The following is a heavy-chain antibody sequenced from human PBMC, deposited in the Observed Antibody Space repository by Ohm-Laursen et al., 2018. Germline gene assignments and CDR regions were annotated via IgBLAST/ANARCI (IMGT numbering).Heavy chain of an antibody. V-gene: IGHV4-4*07. J-gene: IGHJ5*02. CDR3: AKESSDSVLLWFGALNWFDP. D-gene: IGHD3-10*01. CDR1: GGSISSYY. Sequence: PSQTLSLTCTVSGGSISSYYWSWIRQPAGKGLEWIGRIYTSGSTNYNPSLKSRVTMSVDTSKNQFSLKLSSVTAADTAVYYCAKESSDSVLLWFGALNWFDPWGQGTLVTVSS. CDR2: IYTSGST.